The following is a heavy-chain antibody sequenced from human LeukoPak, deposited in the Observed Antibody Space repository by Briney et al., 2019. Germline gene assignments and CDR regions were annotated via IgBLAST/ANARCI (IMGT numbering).Heavy chain of an antibody. CDR1: GYTFTSYY. CDR2: INPSGGST. Sequence: ASVKVSCKASGYTFTSYYMYWVRQAPGQGLEWMGIINPSGGSTSYAQKFQGRVTMTRDTSTSTVYMELSSLRSEDTAVYYCARESIVVVPAAIWKGYYYGMDVWGQGTTVTVSS. V-gene: IGHV1-46*01. J-gene: IGHJ6*02. CDR3: ARESIVVVPAAIWKGYYYGMDV. D-gene: IGHD2-2*02.